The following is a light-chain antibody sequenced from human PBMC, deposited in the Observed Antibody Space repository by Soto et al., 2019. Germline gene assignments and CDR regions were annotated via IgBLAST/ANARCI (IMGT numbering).Light chain of an antibody. Sequence: DIQMTQSPSTLSASVGDRVTITCRASQSIDRWLAWYQQRPGKAPKLLIYKASTLKSGVPSRFSGSGSGTEFTLTISSLQSEDFAVYYCQQYNNWPWTFGQGTKVDI. CDR2: KAS. CDR3: QQYNNWPWT. J-gene: IGKJ1*01. V-gene: IGKV1-5*03. CDR1: QSIDRW.